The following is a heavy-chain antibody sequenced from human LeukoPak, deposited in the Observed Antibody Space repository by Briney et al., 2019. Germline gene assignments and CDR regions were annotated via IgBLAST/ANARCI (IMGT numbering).Heavy chain of an antibody. Sequence: SETLSLTCTVSGGSISSSSYYWGWIRQPPGKGLEWIGRIYYSGNIYYNPSLKSRVTISVDTSKNQFSLRLSSVTAADTAVYYCASLGYYFGSSGYPFDYWGQGTLVTVSA. CDR2: IYYSGNI. CDR1: GGSISSSSYY. CDR3: ASLGYYFGSSGYPFDY. D-gene: IGHD3-22*01. J-gene: IGHJ4*02. V-gene: IGHV4-39*07.